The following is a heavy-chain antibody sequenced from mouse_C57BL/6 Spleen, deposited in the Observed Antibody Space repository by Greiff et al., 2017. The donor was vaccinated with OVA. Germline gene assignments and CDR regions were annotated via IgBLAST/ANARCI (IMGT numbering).Heavy chain of an antibody. CDR2: IYPGSGNT. Sequence: VKLQQSGAELVRPGASVKLSCKASGYTFTDYYINWVKQRPGQGLEWIARIYPGSGNTYYNEKFKGKATLTAEKSSSTAYMQLSSLTSEDSAVYFCARSRTLDYWGQGTTLTVSS. CDR1: GYTFTDYY. CDR3: ARSRTLDY. J-gene: IGHJ2*01. V-gene: IGHV1-76*01.